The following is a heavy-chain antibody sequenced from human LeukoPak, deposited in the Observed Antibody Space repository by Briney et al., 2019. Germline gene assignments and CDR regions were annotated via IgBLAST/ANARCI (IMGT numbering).Heavy chain of an antibody. J-gene: IGHJ4*02. D-gene: IGHD6-13*01. CDR1: GFTFSTYN. Sequence: GGSLRLSCAASGFTFSTYNMNWVRQAPGKGLEWVSYISSSGSTKYYADSVKGRFTISRDNVKNSLFLQMNSLRAEDTAVYYCARRDGSTWSIDYWGQGTLVTVSS. CDR2: ISSSGSTK. V-gene: IGHV3-48*01. CDR3: ARRDGSTWSIDY.